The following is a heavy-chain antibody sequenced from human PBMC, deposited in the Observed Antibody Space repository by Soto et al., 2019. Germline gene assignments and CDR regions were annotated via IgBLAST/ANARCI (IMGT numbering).Heavy chain of an antibody. V-gene: IGHV3-72*01. D-gene: IGHD3-10*01. CDR1: GFTFSDHY. J-gene: IGHJ4*02. CDR2: SRNQAQNYII. Sequence: EVQLVESGGGLVRPGGSLRLSCAASGFTFSDHYIDWVRQAPGKGLEWVGRSRNQAQNYIIEYAASVQGRFTISRDDSKNALFLQMNSLKCEDTAVYYCDSWTRGDCDYLGQGTLVTVSS. CDR3: DSWTRGDCDY.